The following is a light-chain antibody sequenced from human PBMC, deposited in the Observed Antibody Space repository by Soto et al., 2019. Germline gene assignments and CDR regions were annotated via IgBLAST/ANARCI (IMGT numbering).Light chain of an antibody. CDR2: RTS. Sequence: EIVMTQSPATLSVSPGERATLSFRFSQSISSNLAWYQQKPGQAPRLLMFRTSSRATGFPARFSGSGSGTEFNLTISSLQSEDFGVYYCQQYNNWPRATFGGGTKVDIK. CDR1: QSISSN. CDR3: QQYNNWPRAT. J-gene: IGKJ4*01. V-gene: IGKV3-15*01.